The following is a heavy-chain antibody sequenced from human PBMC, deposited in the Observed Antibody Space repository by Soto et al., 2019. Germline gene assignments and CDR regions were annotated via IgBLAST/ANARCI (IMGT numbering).Heavy chain of an antibody. CDR1: GYTLTELS. J-gene: IGHJ4*02. V-gene: IGHV1-24*01. Sequence: ASVKVSCKVSGYTLTELSMHWVRQAPGKGLEWMGGFDPEDGETIYAQKFQGRVTMTEDTSTDTAYMELSSLRSEDTAVYYCATPFYHDSSGYSHFDCWGQGTLVTVCS. D-gene: IGHD3-22*01. CDR2: FDPEDGET. CDR3: ATPFYHDSSGYSHFDC.